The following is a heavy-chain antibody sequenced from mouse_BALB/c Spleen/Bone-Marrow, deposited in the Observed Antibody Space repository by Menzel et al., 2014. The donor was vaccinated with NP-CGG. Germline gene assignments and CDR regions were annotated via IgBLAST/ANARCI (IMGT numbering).Heavy chain of an antibody. V-gene: IGHV5-6-3*01. D-gene: IGHD1-1*01. CDR2: INNNGGST. J-gene: IGHJ1*01. Sequence: EVQLVESGGGLVEPGGSLKLSCVASGFTFSSYGMSWVRPTPDKRLELVATINNNGGSTYYPDSVKGQFTISRDNAKNTLHLQMSSLKSEDTAMYYCARVYGWYFDVWGAGTTVTVSS. CDR3: ARVYGWYFDV. CDR1: GFTFSSYG.